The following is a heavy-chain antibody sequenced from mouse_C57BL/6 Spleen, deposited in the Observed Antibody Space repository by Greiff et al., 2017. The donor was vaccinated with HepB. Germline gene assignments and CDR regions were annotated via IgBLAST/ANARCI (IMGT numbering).Heavy chain of an antibody. CDR2: INPYNGGT. CDR3: ARGDGYSYPYFDY. Sequence: EVKLVESGPVLVKPGASVKMSCKASGYTFTDYYMNWVKQSHGKSLEWIGVINPYNGGTSYNQKFKGKATLTVDKSSSTAYMELNSLTSEDSAVYYCARGDGYSYPYFDYWGQGTTLTVSS. D-gene: IGHD2-3*01. J-gene: IGHJ2*01. V-gene: IGHV1-19*01. CDR1: GYTFTDYY.